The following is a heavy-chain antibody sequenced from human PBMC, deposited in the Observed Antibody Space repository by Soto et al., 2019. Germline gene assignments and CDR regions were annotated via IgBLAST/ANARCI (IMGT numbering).Heavy chain of an antibody. Sequence: ASVKVSCKASGGTFSSYAISWVRQAPGQGLEWMGGIIPIFGTANYAQKFQGRVTITADESTSTAYMELSSLRSEDTAVYYCATIHFWSGYYPFDYWGQGTLVTVSS. CDR3: ATIHFWSGYYPFDY. CDR2: IIPIFGTA. V-gene: IGHV1-69*13. J-gene: IGHJ4*02. CDR1: GGTFSSYA. D-gene: IGHD3-3*02.